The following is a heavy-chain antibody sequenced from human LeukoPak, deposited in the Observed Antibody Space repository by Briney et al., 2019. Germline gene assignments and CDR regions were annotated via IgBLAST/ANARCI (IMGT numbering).Heavy chain of an antibody. V-gene: IGHV4-31*03. D-gene: IGHD2-21*02. Sequence: SETLSLTCTVSGGSISSGAYYWSWIRQHPGKGLDWIGYIYSTGGTYYNPSLKSRVTMSLDTSNNQFSLKLSSVTAADTAVYYCATLAYCGGGCYSGAFDIWGQGTMVTVSS. J-gene: IGHJ3*02. CDR2: IYSTGGT. CDR3: ATLAYCGGGCYSGAFDI. CDR1: GGSISSGAYY.